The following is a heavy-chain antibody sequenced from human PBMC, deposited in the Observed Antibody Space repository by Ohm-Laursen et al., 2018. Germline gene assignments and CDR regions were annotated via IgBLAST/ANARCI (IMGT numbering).Heavy chain of an antibody. CDR3: ARGSLNGLDV. CDR2: ADSGGSAT. CDR1: GFIFSTYP. D-gene: IGHD3-16*01. V-gene: IGHV3-74*01. J-gene: IGHJ6*02. Sequence: GSLRLSCTASGFIFSTYPMHWVRQGPGKGVVWVSRADSGGSATSYADSVKGRFTISRDNAKNTLYLQMNSLRAEDTAVYYCARGSLNGLDVWGQGTTVTVSS.